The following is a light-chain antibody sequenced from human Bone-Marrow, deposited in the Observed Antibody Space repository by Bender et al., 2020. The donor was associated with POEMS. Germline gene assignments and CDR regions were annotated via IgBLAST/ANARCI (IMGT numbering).Light chain of an antibody. Sequence: QSVLTQAPSAAATPGQRVTISCSGSSSNIGSNLVSWYKQLPGTAPNLLIYRNDQRPSGVPARFSGSKSGTSASLAISDIQSEDEGDYYCSSWDDSLSGWVFGGGTKLTVL. CDR2: RND. J-gene: IGLJ3*02. CDR3: SSWDDSLSGWV. CDR1: SSNIGSNL. V-gene: IGLV1-47*01.